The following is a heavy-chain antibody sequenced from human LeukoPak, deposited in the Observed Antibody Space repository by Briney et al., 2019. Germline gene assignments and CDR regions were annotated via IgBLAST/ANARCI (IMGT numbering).Heavy chain of an antibody. V-gene: IGHV3-9*01. CDR3: AKDMGGSGIGAFDI. CDR2: ISWNSGSI. D-gene: IGHD3-10*01. CDR1: GFTFDDYA. Sequence: PGGSLRLSCAASGFTFDDYAMHWVRHAPGKGLEWISGISWNSGSIGYADSVKGRFTISRDNAKNSLYLQMNSLRAEDTALYYCAKDMGGSGIGAFDIWGQGTMVTVSS. J-gene: IGHJ3*02.